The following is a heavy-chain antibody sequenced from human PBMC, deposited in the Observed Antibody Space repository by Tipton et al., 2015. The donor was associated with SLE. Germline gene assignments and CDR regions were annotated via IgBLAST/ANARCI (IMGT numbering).Heavy chain of an antibody. V-gene: IGHV1-18*01. CDR3: ARYHGDFWSGSDY. D-gene: IGHD3-3*01. Sequence: QSGAEVKKSGASVKVSCKASGYTFTSYGITWVRQAPGQGLEWMGWISAYNGNTNYAQKLQGRVAMTTDTSTSTVYMELRSLRSDDTAVYYCARYHGDFWSGSDYWGQGTLVTVSS. J-gene: IGHJ4*02. CDR1: GYTFTSYG. CDR2: ISAYNGNT.